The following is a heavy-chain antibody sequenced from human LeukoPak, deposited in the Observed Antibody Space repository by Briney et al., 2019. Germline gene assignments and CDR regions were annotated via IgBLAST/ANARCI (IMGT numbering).Heavy chain of an antibody. V-gene: IGHV1-24*01. CDR2: FDSEDGET. D-gene: IGHD2-2*01. CDR1: GYTLTELS. Sequence: GASVKVSCKVSGYTLTELSMHWVSQAPGKGLQWRGGFDSEDGETIYAQKFEGRVAMPEDTSTDTAYMELSSLRSEDTAVYYCATLNIVVVPAAVTYNFDYWGQGTLVTVSS. CDR3: ATLNIVVVPAAVTYNFDY. J-gene: IGHJ4*02.